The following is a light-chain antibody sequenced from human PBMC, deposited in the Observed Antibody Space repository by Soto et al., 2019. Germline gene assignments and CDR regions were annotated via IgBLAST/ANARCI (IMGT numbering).Light chain of an antibody. CDR3: SSYTSSSTL. CDR2: AVT. Sequence: QSVLTQPASVSGSPGQSITISCTGTSSDVGRYKFVSWYQQHPGKAPKLMIYAVTDRPSGVSSRFSGSKSGNTASLTISGLQAEDEADYYCSSYTSSSTLFGTGTKLTVL. CDR1: SSDVGRYKF. V-gene: IGLV2-14*01. J-gene: IGLJ1*01.